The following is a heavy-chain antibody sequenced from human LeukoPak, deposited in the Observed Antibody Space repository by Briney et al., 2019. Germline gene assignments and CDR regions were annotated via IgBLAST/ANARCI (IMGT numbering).Heavy chain of an antibody. D-gene: IGHD6-13*01. CDR2: SNDSGGT. CDR3: ARGSEQLAYRDY. Sequence: PSETLSLTCAVYGGTFSGYYWSWIRQPPGKRLEWVGESNDSGGTNYNPSLKSRVTISADKSKNQVSLKLTSVTAADTAVYYCARGSEQLAYRDYWGQGTLVTVSS. V-gene: IGHV4-34*01. J-gene: IGHJ4*02. CDR1: GGTFSGYY.